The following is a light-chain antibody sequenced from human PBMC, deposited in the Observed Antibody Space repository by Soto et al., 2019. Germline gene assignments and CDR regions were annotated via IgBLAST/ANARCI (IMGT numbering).Light chain of an antibody. CDR2: KAS. CDR1: QSISSW. J-gene: IGKJ5*01. V-gene: IGKV1-5*03. CDR3: QQANSFPLT. Sequence: DVQMTQSPSILSASVGDRVTITCRASQSISSWLAWYQRKPGKAPNLLIHKASHLESGVPSRFSGSGSGTEFTLTISSLQPGDFATYYCQQANSFPLTFGQGTRLEIK.